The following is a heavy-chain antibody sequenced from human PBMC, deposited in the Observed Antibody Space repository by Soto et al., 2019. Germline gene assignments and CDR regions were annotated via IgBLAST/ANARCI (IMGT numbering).Heavy chain of an antibody. D-gene: IGHD3-3*01. CDR2: ISGSGGST. J-gene: IGHJ6*02. CDR1: GFTFSSYA. Sequence: GGSLRLSCAASGFTFSSYAMSWVRQAPGKGLEWVSAISGSGGSTYYADSVKGRFTISRDNSKDTLYLQMNSLRAEDTAVYYCAKDSSYYDFWSGYAAVSYGMDVWGQGTTVTVSS. CDR3: AKDSSYYDFWSGYAAVSYGMDV. V-gene: IGHV3-23*01.